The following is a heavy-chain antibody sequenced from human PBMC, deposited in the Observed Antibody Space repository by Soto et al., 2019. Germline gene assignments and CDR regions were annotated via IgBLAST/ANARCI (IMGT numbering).Heavy chain of an antibody. CDR2: IYWNDDK. CDR1: GFSLSTSGVG. J-gene: IGHJ5*02. Sequence: SGPTLVNPTQTLTLTCTFSGFSLSTSGVGVGWIRQPPGKALEWLALIYWNDDKRYSPSLKSRLTITKDTSKNQVVLTMTNMDPVDTATYYCAHSRGESSSWYGNWFDPWGQGXLVTVSS. V-gene: IGHV2-5*01. D-gene: IGHD6-13*01. CDR3: AHSRGESSSWYGNWFDP.